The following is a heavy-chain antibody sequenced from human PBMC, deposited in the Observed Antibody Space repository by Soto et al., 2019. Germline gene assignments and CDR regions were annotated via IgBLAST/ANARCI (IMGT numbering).Heavy chain of an antibody. D-gene: IGHD3-3*02. CDR1: GGSFSGYY. CDR3: ARGRSLPRLAPEY. V-gene: IGHV4-34*01. J-gene: IGHJ4*02. CDR2: INHSGST. Sequence: PTETLSLSCAVYGGSFSGYYWSWVRQPPGKGLEWIGEINHSGSTNYNPSLKSRVTISVATSKNQFSRTLSSVTAADMAVYYGARGRSLPRLAPEYWSQGTLDTV.